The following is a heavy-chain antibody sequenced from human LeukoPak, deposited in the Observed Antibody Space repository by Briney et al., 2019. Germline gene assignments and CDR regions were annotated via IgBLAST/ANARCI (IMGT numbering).Heavy chain of an antibody. D-gene: IGHD2-21*02. CDR2: ISTSGST. CDR3: ATVTDPRYNYFDP. V-gene: IGHV4-4*07. J-gene: IGHJ5*02. CDR1: GGSISNYY. Sequence: SETLSLTCTVSGGSISNYYWSWIRQPAGKGLEWISRISTSGSTNYNPSLRSRVTMSVDTSKNQFSLRLTSVTAADTAVYYCATVTDPRYNYFDPWGQGTLVTVSS.